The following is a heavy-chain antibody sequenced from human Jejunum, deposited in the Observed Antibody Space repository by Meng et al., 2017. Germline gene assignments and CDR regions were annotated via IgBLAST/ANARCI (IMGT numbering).Heavy chain of an antibody. V-gene: IGHV1-2*02. CDR1: GYRFTDYS. Sequence: ASVKVSCKASGYRFTDYSMHWVRQAPGQGLEWVGWISPKTGDTSYAQKFLGRVTMTRDPSINTADRELSRLRSDNTAVYYCVHGYFYLDNWGQGTLVTVSS. CDR2: ISPKTGDT. D-gene: IGHD3-22*01. CDR3: VHGYFYLDN. J-gene: IGHJ4*02.